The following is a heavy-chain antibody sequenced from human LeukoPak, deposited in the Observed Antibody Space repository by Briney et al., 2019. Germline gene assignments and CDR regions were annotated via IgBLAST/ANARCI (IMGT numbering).Heavy chain of an antibody. CDR3: ARAFSQYSPGWFDP. V-gene: IGHV4-59*01. CDR2: IYYRGST. CDR1: GVSISSYY. D-gene: IGHD5-12*01. Sequence: PSQTLSLTCTVSGVSISSYYWSWVRQPPGMGLEWLGFIYYRGSTNYNPSLKSRATISVDTSKNQFSLKLSSVTAADPAVYYCARAFSQYSPGWFDPWGQGTLVTVCS. J-gene: IGHJ5*02.